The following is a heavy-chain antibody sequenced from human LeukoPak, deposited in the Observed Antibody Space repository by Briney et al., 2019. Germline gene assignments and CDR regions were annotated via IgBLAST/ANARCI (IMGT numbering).Heavy chain of an antibody. D-gene: IGHD3-22*01. CDR1: GGSIGSYY. J-gene: IGHJ4*02. V-gene: IGHV4-59*01. CDR2: IYYSGST. CDR3: ARSTYYYDSNFDY. Sequence: PSETLSLTCTVSGGSIGSYYWSWILQPPGKVLEWIGYIYYSGSTNYNPSLKSRVTISVDTSKNQFSLKLSSVTAADTAVYYCARSTYYYDSNFDYWGQGTLVTVSS.